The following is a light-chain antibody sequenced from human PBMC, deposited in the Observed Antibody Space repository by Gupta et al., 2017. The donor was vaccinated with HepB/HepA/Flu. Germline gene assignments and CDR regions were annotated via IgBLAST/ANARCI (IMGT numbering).Light chain of an antibody. Sequence: QSALTQPRSVSGSPGQSVTISCTGTSSDVGNYNYVSWYQHHPGKAPKLMIYDVSKRPSGVPDLFSGSKSGNAASMTTSGHQAEDEADYFCCSYAGTYSLVFGGGTKLTVL. J-gene: IGLJ2*01. CDR3: CSYAGTYSLV. V-gene: IGLV2-11*01. CDR2: DVS. CDR1: SSDVGNYNY.